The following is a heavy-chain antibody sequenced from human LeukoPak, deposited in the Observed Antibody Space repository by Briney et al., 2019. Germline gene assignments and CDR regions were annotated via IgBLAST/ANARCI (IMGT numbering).Heavy chain of an antibody. CDR3: ARSKDYDYVWGSYPHDY. CDR1: GYTFTSYD. CDR2: MNPNSGNT. V-gene: IGHV1-8*01. Sequence: GASVKVSCKASGYTFTSYDINWVRQATGQGLEWMGWMNPNSGNTGYAQKFQGRVTMTRNTSISTAYMELSSLRSEDTAVYYCARSKDYDYVWGSYPHDYWGQGTLVTVSS. J-gene: IGHJ4*02. D-gene: IGHD3-16*02.